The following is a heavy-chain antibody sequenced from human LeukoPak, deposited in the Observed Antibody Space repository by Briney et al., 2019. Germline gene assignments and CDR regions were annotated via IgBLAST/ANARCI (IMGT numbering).Heavy chain of an antibody. V-gene: IGHV3-30-3*01. CDR3: AREEGRDTAMVFGC. J-gene: IGHJ4*02. CDR2: ISYDGSNK. D-gene: IGHD5-18*01. CDR1: GFTFSSYA. Sequence: GGSLRLSCAASGFTFSSYAMHWVRQAPGKGLEWVAVISYDGSNKYCADSVKGRFTISRDNSKNTLYLQMNSLRAEDTAVYYCAREEGRDTAMVFGCWGQGTLVTVSS.